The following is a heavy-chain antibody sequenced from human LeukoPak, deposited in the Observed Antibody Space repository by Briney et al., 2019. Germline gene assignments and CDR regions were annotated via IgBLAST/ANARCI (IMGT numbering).Heavy chain of an antibody. D-gene: IGHD2-2*01. V-gene: IGHV3-49*04. CDR3: TRAPHPRCSSSGCYLDY. Sequence: GGSLRLSCSTSGFTFGDYAMSWVRQAPGKGLEWVGFIKAKAYGGATKYAASVNGRFSISRDDSQSIANLQMNDLKTEDTAVYYCTRAPHPRCSSSGCYLDYWGQGTLVTVSS. J-gene: IGHJ4*02. CDR2: IKAKAYGGAT. CDR1: GFTFGDYA.